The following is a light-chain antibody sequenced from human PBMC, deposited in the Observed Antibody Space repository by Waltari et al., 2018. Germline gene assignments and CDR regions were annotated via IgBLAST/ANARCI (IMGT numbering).Light chain of an antibody. CDR2: AAS. CDR3: QHVYSYPVT. Sequence: DIQLTQSPSFLSASVGDRVTFTCRASQGMSGYLAWYQQKPNKAPKLLINAASTLQSGVPSRVSGGKSGTEFTLTISSLQPEDFATYFCQHVYSYPVTFGGGTTLDI. J-gene: IGKJ4*01. CDR1: QGMSGY. V-gene: IGKV1-9*01.